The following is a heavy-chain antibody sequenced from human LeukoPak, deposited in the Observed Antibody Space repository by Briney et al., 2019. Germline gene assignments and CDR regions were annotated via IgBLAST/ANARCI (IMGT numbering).Heavy chain of an antibody. CDR3: ARDHYGSGSYYHDF. V-gene: IGHV3-53*01. Sequence: GGSLTLSCAASGFTVSSNYMSWVRQAPGKGLEWVSVIYSGGTTYYADSVKGRFTISRDNSNNTLYLQMNSLRAEDTAVYYCARDHYGSGSYYHDFWGQGTLVTVPS. D-gene: IGHD3-10*01. CDR2: IYSGGTT. J-gene: IGHJ4*02. CDR1: GFTVSSNY.